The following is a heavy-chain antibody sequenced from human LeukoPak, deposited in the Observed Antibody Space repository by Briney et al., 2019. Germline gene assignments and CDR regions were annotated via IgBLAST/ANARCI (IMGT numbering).Heavy chain of an antibody. V-gene: IGHV4-59*01. D-gene: IGHD4-23*01. Sequence: SETLSLTCTVSAGSISPYYWSWIRQPPGKGLEWLGYIYYSGSTDYNPSLMGRLTISVDTSKNQFSLTLTSVTEADTAVYYCARDYGGKLDYWGHGTLVTVSS. CDR2: IYYSGST. CDR1: AGSISPYY. CDR3: ARDYGGKLDY. J-gene: IGHJ4*01.